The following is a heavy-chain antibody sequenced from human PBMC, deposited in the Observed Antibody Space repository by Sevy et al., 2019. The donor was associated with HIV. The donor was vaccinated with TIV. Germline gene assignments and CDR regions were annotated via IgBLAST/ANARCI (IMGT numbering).Heavy chain of an antibody. J-gene: IGHJ6*02. CDR3: ARDLVRLADYYYYGMDV. Sequence: GGCLRLSCAASGFTFSSYAMHWVRQAPGKGLEWVAVISYDGSNKYYADSVKDRFTISRDNSKNTLYLQMNSLRAEDTAVYYCARDLVRLADYYYYGMDVWGQGTTVTVSS. V-gene: IGHV3-30-3*01. CDR1: GFTFSSYA. CDR2: ISYDGSNK. D-gene: IGHD1-1*01.